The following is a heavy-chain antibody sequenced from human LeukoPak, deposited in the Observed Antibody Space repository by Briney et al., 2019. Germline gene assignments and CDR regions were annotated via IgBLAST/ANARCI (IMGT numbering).Heavy chain of an antibody. Sequence: PSETLSLTCTVSGGSISSYYWSWIRQPAGKGLEWIGRIYTSGSTNYNPYLKSRVTMSVDTSKNQFSLKLSSVTAADTAVYYCARDSGQNFVDAFDIWGQGTMVTVSS. V-gene: IGHV4-4*07. J-gene: IGHJ3*02. CDR2: IYTSGST. D-gene: IGHD5-12*01. CDR1: GGSISSYY. CDR3: ARDSGQNFVDAFDI.